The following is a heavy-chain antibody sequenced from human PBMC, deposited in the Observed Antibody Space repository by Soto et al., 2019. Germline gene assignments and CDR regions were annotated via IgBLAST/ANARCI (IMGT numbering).Heavy chain of an antibody. Sequence: GGSLRLSCAASGFPFSSYAMNWVRQAPGKGLEWVSAIRATDGATYYADSVKGRFTISRDNAKNSLYLQMNSLRAEDTAVYYCARDQPGYSYGYGLGYWGQGTLVTVSS. CDR1: GFPFSSYA. D-gene: IGHD5-18*01. CDR3: ARDQPGYSYGYGLGY. J-gene: IGHJ4*02. V-gene: IGHV3-23*01. CDR2: IRATDGAT.